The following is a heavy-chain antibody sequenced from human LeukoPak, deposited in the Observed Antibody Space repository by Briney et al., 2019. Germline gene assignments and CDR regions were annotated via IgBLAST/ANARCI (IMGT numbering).Heavy chain of an antibody. CDR2: INPNSGGT. V-gene: IGHV1-2*02. Sequence: GASVKVSCKASGYTFTGYYIHWVRQAPGQGLEWMGWINPNSGGTNYAQKFQGRVTMTRDTSISTAYMELSRLRSDDTAVYYCARDTAMAFYYMDVWGKGTTVTVSS. CDR1: GYTFTGYY. D-gene: IGHD5-18*01. CDR3: ARDTAMAFYYMDV. J-gene: IGHJ6*03.